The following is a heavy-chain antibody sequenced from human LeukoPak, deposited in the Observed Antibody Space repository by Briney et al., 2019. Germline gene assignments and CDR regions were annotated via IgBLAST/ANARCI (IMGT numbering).Heavy chain of an antibody. CDR1: GYTFTSYY. V-gene: IGHV1-46*01. CDR2: INPSGGST. J-gene: IGHJ3*02. CDR3: ATHSSRWYDHDAFDI. Sequence: ASVKVSCKASGYTFTSYYMHRVRQAPGQGLEWMGIINPSGGSTSYAQKFQGRVTITRDRSTSTAYMELSSLRSEDTALYYCATHSSRWYDHDAFDIWGQGTMVTVSS. D-gene: IGHD6-19*01.